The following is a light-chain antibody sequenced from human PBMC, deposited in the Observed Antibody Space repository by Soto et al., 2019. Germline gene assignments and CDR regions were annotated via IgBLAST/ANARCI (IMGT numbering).Light chain of an antibody. CDR1: QSVNSNF. CDR2: GAS. V-gene: IGKV3-20*01. Sequence: EIVLTQSPGTLSLSPGDRATLSCRASQSVNSNFLAWYQQKPGQAPRLLIYGASSRATGIPDTFSGSVSGTDFTLTISRLEPGDFAVYYCQQYGTSPWTFGQGTKVEIK. J-gene: IGKJ1*01. CDR3: QQYGTSPWT.